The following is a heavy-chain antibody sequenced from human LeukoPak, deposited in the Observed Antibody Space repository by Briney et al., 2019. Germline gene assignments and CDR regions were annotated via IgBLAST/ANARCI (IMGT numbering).Heavy chain of an antibody. Sequence: PSETLSLTCTVSGGSISSYYWSWIRQPAGKGLEWIGRIYTSGSTNYNPSLKSRVTMSVDTSKNQFSLKLSSVTAADTAVYYCARGPSEAGPNSYLLEQYYFDYWGQGTLVTVSS. D-gene: IGHD1-14*01. V-gene: IGHV4-4*07. CDR2: IYTSGST. CDR3: ARGPSEAGPNSYLLEQYYFDY. CDR1: GGSISSYY. J-gene: IGHJ4*02.